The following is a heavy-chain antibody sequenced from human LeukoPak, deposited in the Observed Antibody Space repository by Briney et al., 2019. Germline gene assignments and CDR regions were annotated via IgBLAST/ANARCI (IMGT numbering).Heavy chain of an antibody. D-gene: IGHD5-12*01. CDR1: GFTFGSYS. CDR2: ISSSSSYI. CDR3: ARAQAGEYSGYDD. V-gene: IGHV3-21*01. Sequence: GGSLRLSCAASGFTFGSYSMNWVRQAPGKGLEWVSSISSSSSYIYYADSVKGRFTISRDNAKNSLYLQMNSLRAEDTAVYYCARAQAGEYSGYDDWGQGTLVTVSS. J-gene: IGHJ4*02.